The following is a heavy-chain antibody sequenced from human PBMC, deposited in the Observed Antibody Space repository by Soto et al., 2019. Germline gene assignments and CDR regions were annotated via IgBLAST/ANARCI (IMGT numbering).Heavy chain of an antibody. V-gene: IGHV5-10-1*01. CDR1: GYNFTSYW. CDR3: ARHLKQQLGGDYYYYYGMDV. D-gene: IGHD6-13*01. Sequence: PGESLKISCKGSGYNFTSYWISWVRQMPGKGLEWMGRIDPSDSYTNYSPSFQGHVTISADKSISTAYLQWSSLKASDTAMYYCARHLKQQLGGDYYYYYGMDVWGQGTTVTVSS. CDR2: IDPSDSYT. J-gene: IGHJ6*02.